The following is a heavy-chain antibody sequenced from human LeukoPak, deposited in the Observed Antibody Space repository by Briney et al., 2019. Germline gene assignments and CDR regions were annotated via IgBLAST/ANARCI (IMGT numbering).Heavy chain of an antibody. J-gene: IGHJ4*02. CDR2: IYPGDSDT. Sequence: GESLKISCKGSGYSFTSYWIGWVRQMPGKGLEWMGIIYPGDSDTRCSPSFQGQVTISADKSISTAYLQWSSLKASDTAMYYCARHSPYYYDSSGYYDYWGQGTLVTVSS. CDR3: ARHSPYYYDSSGYYDY. CDR1: GYSFTSYW. V-gene: IGHV5-51*01. D-gene: IGHD3-22*01.